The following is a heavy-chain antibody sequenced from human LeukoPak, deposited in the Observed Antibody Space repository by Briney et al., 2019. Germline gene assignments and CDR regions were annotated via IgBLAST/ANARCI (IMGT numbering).Heavy chain of an antibody. Sequence: GGSLKLSCAASGFTFSSYSMNWVRQAPGKGLEWVSYISSSSSTIYYADSVKGRFTISRDNAKNSLYLQMNSLRAEDTAVYYCASGRYCSSTSCPDYWGQGTLVTVSS. CDR2: ISSSSSTI. CDR1: GFTFSSYS. V-gene: IGHV3-48*01. CDR3: ASGRYCSSTSCPDY. D-gene: IGHD2-2*01. J-gene: IGHJ4*02.